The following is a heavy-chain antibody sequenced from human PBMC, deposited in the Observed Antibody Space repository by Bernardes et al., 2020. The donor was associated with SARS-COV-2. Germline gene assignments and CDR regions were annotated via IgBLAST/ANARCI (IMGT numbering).Heavy chain of an antibody. Sequence: ASVKVSCKVSGDAFNAMSIHWVRQTRGKTLEWMGGVDPEDGAAHYAPRFEGRITLTADTSVATAYLELSSLTSEDTAVYFCSTDLILYPSETSDHGEEVGASFWGQGTLVTVSS. CDR1: GDAFNAMS. D-gene: IGHD2-21*01. CDR2: VDPEDGAA. V-gene: IGHV1-24*01. J-gene: IGHJ4*02. CDR3: STDLILYPSETSDHGEEVGASF.